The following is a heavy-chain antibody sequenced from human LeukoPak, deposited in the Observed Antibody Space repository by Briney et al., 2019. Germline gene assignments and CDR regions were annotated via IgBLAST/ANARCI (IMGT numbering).Heavy chain of an antibody. D-gene: IGHD4-17*01. Sequence: GGSLRLSCAASGFTFSIYAMSWVRQAPGKGLEWVSAISGSGGSTYYADSVKGRFTISRDNSKDTLYLQMNSLRAEDTAVYYCAKDLSPDYGDTDYDYWGQGTLVTVSS. J-gene: IGHJ4*02. CDR1: GFTFSIYA. CDR2: ISGSGGST. V-gene: IGHV3-23*01. CDR3: AKDLSPDYGDTDYDY.